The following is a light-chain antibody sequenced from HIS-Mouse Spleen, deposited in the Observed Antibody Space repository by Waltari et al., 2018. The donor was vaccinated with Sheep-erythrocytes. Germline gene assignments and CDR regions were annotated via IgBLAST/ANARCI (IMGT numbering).Light chain of an antibody. CDR3: CSYAGSSTPWV. CDR2: EGS. CDR1: SSDVGSYNL. J-gene: IGLJ3*02. Sequence: QSALTQPASVSGSPGQSITISCTGTSSDVGSYNLVSWYQQHPGKAPKLMSYEGSKRASGVSNRFSGSKSGNTASRTISGLQAENEADYYCCSYAGSSTPWVFGGGTKLTVL. V-gene: IGLV2-23*01.